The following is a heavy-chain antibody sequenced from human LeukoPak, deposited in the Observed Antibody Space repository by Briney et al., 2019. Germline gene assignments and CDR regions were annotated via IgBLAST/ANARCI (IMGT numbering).Heavy chain of an antibody. Sequence: GGSLRLSCAASGFTFSSYAMSWVRQAPGKGLDWVSAISGSGGSTYYADSVKGRFTISRDNSKNTLYLQMNSLRAEDTAVYYCAKGLIGYSSSWYGDYWGQGTLVTVSS. D-gene: IGHD6-13*01. CDR1: GFTFSSYA. CDR3: AKGLIGYSSSWYGDY. J-gene: IGHJ4*02. CDR2: ISGSGGST. V-gene: IGHV3-23*01.